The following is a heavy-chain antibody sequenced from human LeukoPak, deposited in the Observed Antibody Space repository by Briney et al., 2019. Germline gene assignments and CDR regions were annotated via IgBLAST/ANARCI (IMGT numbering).Heavy chain of an antibody. Sequence: GGSLRLSCAASGFTFSTYSMNWVRQAPGKGLEWVSAISGSGGSTYYADSVKGRFTISRDNSKNTLYLQMNSLRAEDTAVYYCAKGGYCSSTSCYHGVDYWGQGTLVTVSS. D-gene: IGHD2-2*03. CDR1: GFTFSTYS. CDR2: ISGSGGST. V-gene: IGHV3-23*01. CDR3: AKGGYCSSTSCYHGVDY. J-gene: IGHJ4*02.